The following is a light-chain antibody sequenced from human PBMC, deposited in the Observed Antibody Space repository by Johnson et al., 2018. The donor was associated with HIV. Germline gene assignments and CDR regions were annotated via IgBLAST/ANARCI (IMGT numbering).Light chain of an antibody. V-gene: IGLV1-51*01. CDR2: DNN. J-gene: IGLJ1*01. CDR3: GIWDASLSPLYV. CDR1: SSNIGNNY. Sequence: QPVLTQPPSVSAAPGQKVTISCSGSSSNIGNNYVSWYQQLPGTAPKLLIYDNNNRPSGIPDRFSASKSGTSATLCIPGLATGDEADSYCGIWDASLSPLYVCGTGTTITVL.